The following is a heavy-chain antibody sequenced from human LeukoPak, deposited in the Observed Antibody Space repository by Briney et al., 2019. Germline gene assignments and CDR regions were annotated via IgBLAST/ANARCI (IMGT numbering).Heavy chain of an antibody. J-gene: IGHJ4*02. Sequence: AGGSLRLSCAASGFTFSSYGMHWVRQAPGRGLEWVSTISGRGDYTYYADSVKGQFTISRDNSNNTMYLQINSLRAEDTAVYFCARGYGALSGWGQGTLVTVSS. V-gene: IGHV3-23*01. D-gene: IGHD4-17*01. CDR3: ARGYGALSG. CDR1: GFTFSSYG. CDR2: ISGRGDYT.